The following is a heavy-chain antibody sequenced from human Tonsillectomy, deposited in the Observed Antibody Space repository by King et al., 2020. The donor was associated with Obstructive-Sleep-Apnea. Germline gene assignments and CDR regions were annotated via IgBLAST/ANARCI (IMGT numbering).Heavy chain of an antibody. D-gene: IGHD3-10*01. CDR3: AKGLTYYSRSHDSLDV. V-gene: IGHV3-30*18. CDR2: ISSDGSSK. CDR1: GFTLGTFG. J-gene: IGHJ6*02. Sequence: VQLVESGGGMVQPGRSLRLSCVASGFTLGTFGMNWVRQAPGKGLQWVALISSDGSSKYYADSVKGRFTISRDNSKNTLSLQMNSLRTEDTAVYYCAKGLTYYSRSHDSLDVWGQGTTVTVSS.